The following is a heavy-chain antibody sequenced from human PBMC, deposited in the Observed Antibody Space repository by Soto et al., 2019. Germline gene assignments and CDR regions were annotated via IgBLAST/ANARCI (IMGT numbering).Heavy chain of an antibody. D-gene: IGHD6-13*01. Sequence: PSETLSLTCAVNGGSFSGPYWSWIRQPPGKGLEWIGEINHSGYTNYNPSLKSRVTISIDTSKNQFSLKLNSVTAADTAVYYCAKAPPGSASGYWFDPWGQGTLVTVSS. CDR2: INHSGYT. V-gene: IGHV4-34*01. J-gene: IGHJ5*02. CDR1: GGSFSGPY. CDR3: AKAPPGSASGYWFDP.